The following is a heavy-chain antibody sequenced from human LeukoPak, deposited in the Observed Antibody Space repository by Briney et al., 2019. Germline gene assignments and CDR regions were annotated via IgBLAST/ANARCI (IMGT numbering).Heavy chain of an antibody. V-gene: IGHV3-66*01. Sequence: GGSLRLSCATSGFNFNTYTISWVRQSPGKGLEWVSVIYSGGSTYYADSVKGRFTISRDNSKNTLYLQMNSLRAEDTAVYYCARAQAGSSSYHYTFDAFDIWGQGTMVSVSS. J-gene: IGHJ3*02. CDR3: ARAQAGSSSYHYTFDAFDI. CDR1: GFNFNTYT. D-gene: IGHD6-13*01. CDR2: IYSGGST.